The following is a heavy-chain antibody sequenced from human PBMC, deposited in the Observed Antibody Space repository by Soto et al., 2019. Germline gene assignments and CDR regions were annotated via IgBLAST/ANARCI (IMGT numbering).Heavy chain of an antibody. CDR3: AKFEYSGSSGFYYYSGMDV. Sequence: QVQLQESGPGLVKPSQTLSLTCAVSGGSITRDNFFWNWIRQRPGKGLEWIGYIYHSGATYYNPSLRSPVVISIDTAKNRFSLNLSSVTASDTAVYYWAKFEYSGSSGFYYYSGMDVWGKGTTVTVSS. J-gene: IGHJ6*04. CDR1: GGSITRDNFF. CDR2: IYHSGAT. D-gene: IGHD5-12*01. V-gene: IGHV4-31*11.